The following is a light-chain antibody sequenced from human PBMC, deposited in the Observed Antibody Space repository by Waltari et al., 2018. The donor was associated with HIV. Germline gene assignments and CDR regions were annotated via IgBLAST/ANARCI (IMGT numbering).Light chain of an antibody. V-gene: IGLV1-40*01. Sequence: QSVLTQPPSVSGAPGQRVSISCTGSGAGHEVQWYQQIAGKAPKLLIFGNNKRPSGVPARCFGCKSGTSASLAITGLQPEDEAHYYCQSFDSSLTGFVFGSGTEVVVL. CDR1: GAGHE. CDR2: GNN. CDR3: QSFDSSLTGFV. J-gene: IGLJ1*01.